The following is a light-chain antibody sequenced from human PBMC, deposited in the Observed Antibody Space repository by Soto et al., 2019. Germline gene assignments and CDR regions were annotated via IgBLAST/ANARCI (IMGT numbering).Light chain of an antibody. CDR2: GAS. Sequence: EIVVPQSPATLSLSPGERATLSCRASQSVTSNYLAWYQQKPGQAPRLLVYGASSRATGISDRFSGSGSGTDFTLTISRLEPEDFAVYYCQHYVSPPITFGQGTRLEIK. V-gene: IGKV3-20*01. J-gene: IGKJ5*01. CDR1: QSVTSNY. CDR3: QHYVSPPIT.